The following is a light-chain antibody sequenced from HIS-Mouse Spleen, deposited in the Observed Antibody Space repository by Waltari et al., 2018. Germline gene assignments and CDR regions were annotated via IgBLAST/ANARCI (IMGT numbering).Light chain of an antibody. CDR1: VLAKKY. V-gene: IGLV3-27*01. CDR3: YSTDSSGNHRV. J-gene: IGLJ2*01. CDR2: KDS. Sequence: SYELTQPSSVSVSPGQTARITCSGDVLAKKYARWFQQKPGQAPVLVIYKDSGRPSGIPERFSGSSSGTTVTLTISGAQVEDEADYYCYSTDSSGNHRVFGGGTKLTVL.